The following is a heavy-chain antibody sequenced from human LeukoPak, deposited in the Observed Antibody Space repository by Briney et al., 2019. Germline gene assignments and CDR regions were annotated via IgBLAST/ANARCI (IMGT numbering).Heavy chain of an antibody. CDR2: IKQDGSEK. CDR3: ARARDGHNLRGSLNY. J-gene: IGHJ4*02. CDR1: GFTFSSYW. D-gene: IGHD5-24*01. Sequence: PGGSLRLSCAASGFTFSSYWMSWVRQAPGKGLEWVANIKQDGSEKYYVDSVKGRFTISRDNAKNSLYLQMNSLRAEDTAVYYCARARDGHNLRGSLNYWGQGTLVTVSS. V-gene: IGHV3-7*01.